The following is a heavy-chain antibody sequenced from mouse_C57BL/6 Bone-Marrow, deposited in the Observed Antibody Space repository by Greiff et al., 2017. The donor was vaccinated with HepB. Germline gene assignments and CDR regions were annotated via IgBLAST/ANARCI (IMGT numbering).Heavy chain of an antibody. CDR3: ARRGDSNYGWFYAMDY. CDR2: ISNLAYSI. CDR1: GFTFSDYG. J-gene: IGHJ4*01. V-gene: IGHV5-15*01. Sequence: EVKLVESGGGLVQPGGSLKLSCAASGFTFSDYGMAWVRQAPRKGPEWVAFISNLAYSIYYADTVTGRLTISRENAKNTLYLEMSSLRSEDTAMYYCARRGDSNYGWFYAMDYWGQGPSVTVSS. D-gene: IGHD2-5*01.